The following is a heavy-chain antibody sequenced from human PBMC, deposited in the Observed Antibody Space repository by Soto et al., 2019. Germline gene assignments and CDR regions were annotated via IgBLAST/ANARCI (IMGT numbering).Heavy chain of an antibody. J-gene: IGHJ4*02. CDR2: IYYSGST. CDR1: GGSISSYY. V-gene: IGHV4-59*01. CDR3: ARVGRRVFYWQHLWAYFYY. D-gene: IGHD3-9*01. Sequence: SETLSLTCTVSGGSISSYYWSWIRQPPGKGLEWIGYIYYSGSTNYNPSLKSRVTISVDTSKNQFSLKLSSVTAADTAVYYCARVGRRVFYWQHLWAYFYYCGQGTLVTVSS.